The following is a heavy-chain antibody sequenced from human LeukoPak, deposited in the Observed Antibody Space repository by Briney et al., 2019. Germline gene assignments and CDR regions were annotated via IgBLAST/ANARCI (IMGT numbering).Heavy chain of an antibody. CDR2: INPNSGGT. J-gene: IGHJ2*01. CDR1: GYTFTGYY. V-gene: IGHV1-2*06. Sequence: ASVKVSCKASGYTFTGYYMHWVRQAPGQGLEWMGRINPNSGGTNYAQKFQGRVTMTRDTSISTAYMELSRLRSDDTAVYYCARVGEQWLVTRYFDLWGRGTLVTVSS. CDR3: ARVGEQWLVTRYFDL. D-gene: IGHD6-19*01.